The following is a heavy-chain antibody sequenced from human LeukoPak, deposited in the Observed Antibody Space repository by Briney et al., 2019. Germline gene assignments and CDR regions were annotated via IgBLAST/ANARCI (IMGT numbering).Heavy chain of an antibody. V-gene: IGHV1-46*01. D-gene: IGHD3-22*01. Sequence: ASVKVSCKASGGTFSSYAISWVRQAPGQGLEWMGIINPSGGSTSYTQKFQGRLTMTKDTSTSTVYMELSSLRSEDTAVYYCARSRDSSGYYPFDYWGQGTLVTVSS. CDR2: INPSGGST. CDR3: ARSRDSSGYYPFDY. CDR1: GGTFSSYA. J-gene: IGHJ4*02.